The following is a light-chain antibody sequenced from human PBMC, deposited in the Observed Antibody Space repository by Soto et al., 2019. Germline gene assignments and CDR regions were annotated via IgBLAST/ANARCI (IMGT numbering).Light chain of an antibody. J-gene: IGKJ4*01. V-gene: IGKV1-39*01. CDR2: AAS. Sequence: DIQVTQSPSSVSASVGDRVTITCRASQSIGKYLSWFQQTPGNAPKLLIYAASGLQSGVPSRFSGSGSGTDFTLTINSLQREDFATYYCQQTYNTPLTFGGGTKVDIK. CDR1: QSIGKY. CDR3: QQTYNTPLT.